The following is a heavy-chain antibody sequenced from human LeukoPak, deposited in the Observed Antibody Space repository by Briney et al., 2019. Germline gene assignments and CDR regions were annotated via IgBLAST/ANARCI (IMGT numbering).Heavy chain of an antibody. V-gene: IGHV4-61*02. J-gene: IGHJ5*02. CDR2: IYTSGST. CDR3: ARDVSTDNWFDP. Sequence: SETLSLTCTASGGSISSGSYYWSWIRQPAGKGLEWIGRIYTSGSTNYNPSLKSRVTISVDTSKNQFSLKLSSVTAADTAVYYCARDVSTDNWFDPWGQGTLVTVSS. D-gene: IGHD2/OR15-2a*01. CDR1: GGSISSGSYY.